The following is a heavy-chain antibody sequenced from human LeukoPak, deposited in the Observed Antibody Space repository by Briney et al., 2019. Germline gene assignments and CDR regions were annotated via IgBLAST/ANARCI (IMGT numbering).Heavy chain of an antibody. CDR3: AKVPFAYSNHIGYYFDY. J-gene: IGHJ4*02. CDR2: ISGSGGST. Sequence: GGSLRLSCAGSGFTFRSYAMSWVRQAPGKGLEWVSGISGSGGSTYYADSVKGRFTISRDNSKNTLYLQMNSLRAEDTAVYYCAKVPFAYSNHIGYYFDYWGQGTPVTVSS. CDR1: GFTFRSYA. D-gene: IGHD4-11*01. V-gene: IGHV3-23*01.